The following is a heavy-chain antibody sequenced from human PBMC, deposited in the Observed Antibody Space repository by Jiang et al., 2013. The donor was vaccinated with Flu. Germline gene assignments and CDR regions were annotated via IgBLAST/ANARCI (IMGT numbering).Heavy chain of an antibody. Sequence: GPGLVKPSETLSLACTVSGASVSSDSSYWSWIRQPPGKGLEWIGYISYRGSADYNPSLKSRVTISLDTSKNQFSLSLTSVTATDTAVFYCARLYCTRTSCHFDYWGQGTLVTVSS. V-gene: IGHV4-61*01. D-gene: IGHD2-2*01. CDR1: GASVSSDSSY. CDR2: ISYRGSA. J-gene: IGHJ4*02. CDR3: ARLYCTRTSCHFDY.